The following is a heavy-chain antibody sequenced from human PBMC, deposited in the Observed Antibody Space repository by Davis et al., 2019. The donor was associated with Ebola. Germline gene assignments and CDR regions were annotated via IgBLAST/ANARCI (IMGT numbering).Heavy chain of an antibody. CDR2: IIPIFGTA. CDR1: GYTFTGYY. D-gene: IGHD6-25*01. V-gene: IGHV1-69*13. Sequence: SVKVSCKASGYTFTGYYMHWVRQAPGQGLEWMGGIIPIFGTANYAQKFQGRVTITADESTSTAYMELSSLRSEDTAVYYCAARAAGDFDYWGQGTLVTVSS. CDR3: AARAAGDFDY. J-gene: IGHJ4*02.